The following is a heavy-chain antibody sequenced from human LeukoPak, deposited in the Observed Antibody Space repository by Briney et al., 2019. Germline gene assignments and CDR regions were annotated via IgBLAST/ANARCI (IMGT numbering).Heavy chain of an antibody. D-gene: IGHD3/OR15-3a*01. V-gene: IGHV3-48*01. CDR3: ASADAFLDPSFDF. CDR2: IGDSGGSR. Sequence: GGSLRLSCAASGFTFSGHPMNWVRKAPGKGLEWVSYIGDSGGSRHYAVSVKGRFTISRDNAKNSLYLQMNSLRAEDTAVYFCASADAFLDPSFDFWGQGTLVTVSS. J-gene: IGHJ4*02. CDR1: GFTFSGHP.